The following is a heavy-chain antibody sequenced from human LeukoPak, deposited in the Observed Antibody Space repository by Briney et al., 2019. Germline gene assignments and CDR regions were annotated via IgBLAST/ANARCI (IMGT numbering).Heavy chain of an antibody. J-gene: IGHJ4*02. CDR1: GYTFTGYY. Sequence: ASVKVSCKASGYTFTGYYMHWVRQAPGQGLEWMGWINPNSGGTNYAQKFQGRVTITADKSTSTAYMELSSLRSEDTAVYYCARWDRRLRHDYWGQGTLVTVSS. CDR3: ARWDRRLRHDY. CDR2: INPNSGGT. D-gene: IGHD5-12*01. V-gene: IGHV1-2*02.